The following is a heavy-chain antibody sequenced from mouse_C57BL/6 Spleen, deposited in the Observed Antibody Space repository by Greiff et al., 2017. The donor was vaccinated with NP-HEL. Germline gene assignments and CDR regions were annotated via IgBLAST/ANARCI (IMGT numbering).Heavy chain of an antibody. CDR2: ISSGSSTI. Sequence: EVPVVESGGGLVKPGGSLKLSCAASGFTFSDYGMHWVRQAPEKGLEWVAYISSGSSTIYYADTVKGRFTISRDNAKNTLFLQMTSLRSEDTAMYYCARRYDYDWFAYWGQGTLVTVSA. D-gene: IGHD2-4*01. CDR1: GFTFSDYG. J-gene: IGHJ3*01. V-gene: IGHV5-17*01. CDR3: ARRYDYDWFAY.